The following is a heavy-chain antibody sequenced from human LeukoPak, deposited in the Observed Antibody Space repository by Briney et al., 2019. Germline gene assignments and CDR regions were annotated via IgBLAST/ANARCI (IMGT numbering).Heavy chain of an antibody. V-gene: IGHV3-74*03. CDR3: VRDLILVWTPGDDFDH. Sequence: GGSLRLFCVASGFTFSSYWMHWVRQAPGKGLEWVARINEDATTITHADSVRGRFTISRENAKNTVYLQMNSLRAEDTAVYYCVRDLILVWTPGDDFDHWGQGTLVTVSS. D-gene: IGHD3-16*01. J-gene: IGHJ4*02. CDR1: GFTFSSYW. CDR2: INEDATTI.